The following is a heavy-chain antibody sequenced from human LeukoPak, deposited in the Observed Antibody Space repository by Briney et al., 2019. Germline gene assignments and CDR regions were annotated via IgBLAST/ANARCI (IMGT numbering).Heavy chain of an antibody. Sequence: GGSLRLSCAASGFTFSSYAMHWVRQAPGKGLEWVAVISYDGSNKYYADSVKGRFTISRDNSKNTLYLQMNSLRAEDTAVYYCARGFSDYGGNSPRGYFDYWGQGTLVTVSS. CDR1: GFTFSSYA. D-gene: IGHD4-23*01. J-gene: IGHJ4*02. CDR2: ISYDGSNK. V-gene: IGHV3-30-3*01. CDR3: ARGFSDYGGNSPRGYFDY.